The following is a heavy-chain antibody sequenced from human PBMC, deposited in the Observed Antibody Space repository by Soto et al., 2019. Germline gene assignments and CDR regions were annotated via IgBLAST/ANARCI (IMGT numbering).Heavy chain of an antibody. D-gene: IGHD3-16*02. CDR3: AAFDYVWGSYRYTEGYYFDY. Sequence: SVKVSCKASGFTFTSSAVQWVRQARGQRLEWIGWIVVGSGNTNYAQKFQERVTITRDMSTSTAYMELSSLRSEDTAVYYCAAFDYVWGSYRYTEGYYFDYWGQGTLVTVSS. J-gene: IGHJ4*02. V-gene: IGHV1-58*01. CDR1: GFTFTSSA. CDR2: IVVGSGNT.